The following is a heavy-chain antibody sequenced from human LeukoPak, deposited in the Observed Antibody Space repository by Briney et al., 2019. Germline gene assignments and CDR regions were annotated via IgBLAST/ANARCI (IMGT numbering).Heavy chain of an antibody. J-gene: IGHJ4*02. CDR1: GFTFSSFA. Sequence: GGSLRLSCAASGFTFSSFAMSWVRQAPGKGLEWVSPISGSGGSTSYADSVKGRFTISRDNSKNALYLQMSSLRAEDTAVYYCAKDISAYGSGTSADYWGQGTLVTVSS. D-gene: IGHD3-10*01. CDR3: AKDISAYGSGTSADY. CDR2: ISGSGGST. V-gene: IGHV3-23*01.